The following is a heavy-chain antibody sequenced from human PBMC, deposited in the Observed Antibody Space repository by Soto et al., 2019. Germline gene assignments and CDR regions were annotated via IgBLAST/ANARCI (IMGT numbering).Heavy chain of an antibody. CDR2: IGTAGDT. V-gene: IGHV3-13*01. Sequence: GGSLRLSCAASGFTFSSYDMHWVRQATGKVLEWVSAIGTAGDTYYPGSVKGRFTISRENAKNSLYLQMNSLRAGDTAVYYCARGQFCSSTSCEENGMDVWGQGXTVTVYS. CDR1: GFTFSSYD. D-gene: IGHD2-2*01. CDR3: ARGQFCSSTSCEENGMDV. J-gene: IGHJ6*02.